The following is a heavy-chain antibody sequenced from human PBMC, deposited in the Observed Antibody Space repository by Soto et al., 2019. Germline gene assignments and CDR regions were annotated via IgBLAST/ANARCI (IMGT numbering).Heavy chain of an antibody. J-gene: IGHJ4*02. Sequence: QVQLQESDPGLVKPSGTLSLTCAVSGASIRSNNRWSWVRQPPGKGLEWIGEIFHSGSTNYNPSLKTRLTISVDKSKNQFSLKLSSVTAADTAVYYCARVYSGSYSDSWGRGTLVTVSS. V-gene: IGHV4-4*02. D-gene: IGHD1-26*01. CDR3: ARVYSGSYSDS. CDR1: GASIRSNNR. CDR2: IFHSGST.